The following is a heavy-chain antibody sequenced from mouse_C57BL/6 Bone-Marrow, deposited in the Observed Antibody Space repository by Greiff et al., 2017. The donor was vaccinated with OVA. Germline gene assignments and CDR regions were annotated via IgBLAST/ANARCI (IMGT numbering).Heavy chain of an antibody. CDR1: GYTFTSYW. J-gene: IGHJ4*01. V-gene: IGHV1-61*01. D-gene: IGHD2-4*01. CDR2: IYPSDSET. Sequence: QVQLQQPGAELVRPGSSVKLSCKASGYTFTSYWMDWVKQRPGQGLEWIGNIYPSDSETNYNQKFKDKATLTVDKSSSTAYMQLSSLTSEDSAVYYCVYYDYDEDAMDYWGQGTSVTVSS. CDR3: VYYDYDEDAMDY.